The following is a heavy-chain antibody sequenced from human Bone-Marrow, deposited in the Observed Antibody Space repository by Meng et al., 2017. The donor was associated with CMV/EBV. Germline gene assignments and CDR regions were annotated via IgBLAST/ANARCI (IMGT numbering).Heavy chain of an antibody. CDR1: GFRFSGYS. CDR3: PRIGVGYTYGAGMDV. V-gene: IGHV3-30*03. D-gene: IGHD5-18*01. J-gene: IGHJ6*02. Sequence: GESLKISCAASGFRFSGYSLNWVRQAPGKGLEWVAVISHDGSNKYHADSVKGRLTISRDNSRNTLYLQMNSLRSEDTAVYYCPRIGVGYTYGAGMDVWGQGTTVTVSS. CDR2: ISHDGSNK.